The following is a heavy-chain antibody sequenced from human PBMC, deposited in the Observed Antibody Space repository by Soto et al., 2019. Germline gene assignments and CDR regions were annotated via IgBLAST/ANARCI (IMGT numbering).Heavy chain of an antibody. Sequence: GASVKVSCKASGYTFTSYYMHWVRQAPGQGLEWMGIINPSGGSTSYAQKFQGRVTMTRDTSTSTVYMELSSLRSEDTAVYYCAREGRDIVVVPAAMSSGSYYYYGMDVWGQGTTVTVSS. CDR2: INPSGGST. J-gene: IGHJ6*02. V-gene: IGHV1-46*01. CDR3: AREGRDIVVVPAAMSSGSYYYYGMDV. D-gene: IGHD2-2*01. CDR1: GYTFTSYY.